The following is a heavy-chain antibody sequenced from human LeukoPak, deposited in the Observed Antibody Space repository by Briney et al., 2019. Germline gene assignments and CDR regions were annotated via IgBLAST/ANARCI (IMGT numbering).Heavy chain of an antibody. CDR3: AKDVATAMVLSYYYMDV. CDR2: ISGSGGST. V-gene: IGHV3-23*01. CDR1: GFTFSSYA. D-gene: IGHD5-18*01. J-gene: IGHJ6*03. Sequence: GGSLGLSCAASGFTFSSYAMSWVRQAPGKGLEWVSAISGSGGSTYYADSVKGRFTISRDNSKNTLYLQMNSLRAEDTAVYYCAKDVATAMVLSYYYMDVWGKGTTVTVSS.